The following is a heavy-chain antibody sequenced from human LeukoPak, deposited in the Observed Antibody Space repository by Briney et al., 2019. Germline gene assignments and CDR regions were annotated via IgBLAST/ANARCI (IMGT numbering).Heavy chain of an antibody. CDR3: ARVRSMTTVRDSFNI. CDR1: GASISKYY. CDR2: SSYTGST. Sequence: SETLSLTCTVSGASISKYYWSWIRQTPGKRLEWIAYSSYTGSTALNPSLDSRVTISIDTSKNQLSLKLTSVTAADTAVYYCARVRSMTTVRDSFNIWGQGTPVTVSS. D-gene: IGHD4-11*01. J-gene: IGHJ3*02. V-gene: IGHV4-59*01.